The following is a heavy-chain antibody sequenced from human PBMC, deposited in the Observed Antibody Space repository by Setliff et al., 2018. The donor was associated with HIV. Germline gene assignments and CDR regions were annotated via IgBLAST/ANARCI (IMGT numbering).Heavy chain of an antibody. V-gene: IGHV4-38-2*02. J-gene: IGHJ3*02. CDR3: AREVNIPVRGITDDAFDI. CDR1: GDFISSDYY. D-gene: IGHD3-10*01. Sequence: SETLSLTCTVSGDFISSDYYWGWIRQPPGKGLEWIGYIYYSGNSYYNPSLKSRATLSVDTSKNQFSLKVNSVTAADTAVYYCAREVNIPVRGITDDAFDIWGQGTMVTVSS. CDR2: IYYSGNS.